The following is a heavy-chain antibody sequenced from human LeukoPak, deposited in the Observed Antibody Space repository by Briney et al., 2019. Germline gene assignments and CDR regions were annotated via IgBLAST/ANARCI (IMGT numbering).Heavy chain of an antibody. CDR1: GYTFTSYG. V-gene: IGHV1-18*01. CDR3: ARDTMSDYYDSSGYLDLFDY. D-gene: IGHD3-22*01. CDR2: ISAYNGNT. J-gene: IGHJ4*02. Sequence: GASVKVSCKASGYTFTSYGISWVRQAPGQGLEWMGWISAYNGNTNYAQKLQGRVTMTTDTSTSTAYMELRSLRSDDTAVYYCARDTMSDYYDSSGYLDLFDYWGQGTLVTVSS.